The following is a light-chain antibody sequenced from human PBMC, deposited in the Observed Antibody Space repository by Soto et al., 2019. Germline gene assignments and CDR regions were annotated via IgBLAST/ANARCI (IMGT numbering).Light chain of an antibody. J-gene: IGLJ2*01. CDR2: EVS. V-gene: IGLV2-14*01. Sequence: QSALTQPASVSGSPGQSITISCTGTGRDVGSYSYVSWYQQHPGKAPKLMIYEVSNRPSGVSNRFSGSKSGNTASLTISGLQAEDEADYFCSSYTSSSTLVFGGGTKLTVL. CDR1: GRDVGSYSY. CDR3: SSYTSSSTLV.